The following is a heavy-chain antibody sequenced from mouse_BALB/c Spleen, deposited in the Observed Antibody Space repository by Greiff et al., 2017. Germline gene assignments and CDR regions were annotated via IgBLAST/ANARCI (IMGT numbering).Heavy chain of an antibody. V-gene: IGHV5-4*02. J-gene: IGHJ4*01. D-gene: IGHD3-1*01. CDR1: GFTFSDYY. CDR2: ISDGGSYT. CDR3: ARGGSVLY. Sequence: EVKVVESGGGLVKPGGSLKLSCAASGFTFSDYYMYWVRQTPEKRLEWVATISDGGSYTYYPDSVKGRFTISRDNAKNNLYLQMSSLRSEDTAMYYCARGGSVLYWGQGTSVTVSS.